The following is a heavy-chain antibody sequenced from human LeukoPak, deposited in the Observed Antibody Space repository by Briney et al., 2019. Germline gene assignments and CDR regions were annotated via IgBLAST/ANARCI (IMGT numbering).Heavy chain of an antibody. CDR2: MYHSGTT. J-gene: IGHJ4*02. Sequence: SETLSLTCTVSGGSITSYYWTWIRQPPGKGPEWIGYMYHSGTTSNNPSLKSRVTISVDTSKNQFSLKLRSVTAADTAVYYCARGLGWGATIFDYWGQGTLVTVSS. D-gene: IGHD1-26*01. CDR1: GGSITSYY. V-gene: IGHV4-59*01. CDR3: ARGLGWGATIFDY.